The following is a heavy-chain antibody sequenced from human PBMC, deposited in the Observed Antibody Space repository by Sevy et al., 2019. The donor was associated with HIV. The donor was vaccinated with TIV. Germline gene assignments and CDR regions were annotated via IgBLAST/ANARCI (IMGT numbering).Heavy chain of an antibody. V-gene: IGHV1-18*01. CDR3: ARDTLHLGELSPLYFDY. D-gene: IGHD3-16*02. Sequence: ASVKVSCKASGYTFTSYGISWVRQAPGQGLEWMGWISAYNGNTNYAQKLQGRVTMTTDTSTSTAYMELRSPRSDDTAVYYCARDTLHLGELSPLYFDYWGQGTLVTVSS. J-gene: IGHJ4*02. CDR1: GYTFTSYG. CDR2: ISAYNGNT.